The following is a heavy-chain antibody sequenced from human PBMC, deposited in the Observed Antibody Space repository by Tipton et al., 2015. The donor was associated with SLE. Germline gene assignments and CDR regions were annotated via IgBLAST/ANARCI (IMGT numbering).Heavy chain of an antibody. CDR1: GFTFDDYA. CDR3: AKEYSSSWYERYFDY. CDR2: ISWNSGSI. D-gene: IGHD6-13*01. J-gene: IGHJ4*03. V-gene: IGHV3-9*01. Sequence: SLRLSCAASGFTFDDYAMHWVRQAPGKGLEWVSGISWNSGSIGYADSVKGRFTISRDNAKNSLYLQMNSLRAEDTALYYCAKEYSSSWYERYFDYWGPGTMVTVS.